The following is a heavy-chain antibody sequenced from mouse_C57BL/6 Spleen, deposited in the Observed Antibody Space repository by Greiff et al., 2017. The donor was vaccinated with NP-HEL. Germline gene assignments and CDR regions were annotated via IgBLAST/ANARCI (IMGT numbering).Heavy chain of an antibody. D-gene: IGHD1-1*01. CDR2: IDPSDSDT. CDR1: GYTFTSYW. J-gene: IGHJ2*01. CDR3: ARAGYYYGSSYCYFDY. Sequence: QVQLQQPGAELVRPGSSVKLSCKASGYTFTSYWMHWVKQRPIQGLEWIGNIDPSDSDTHYNQKFKDKATLTVDKSSSTAYMQLSSLTSEDSAVYYCARAGYYYGSSYCYFDYWGQGTTLTVSS. V-gene: IGHV1-52*01.